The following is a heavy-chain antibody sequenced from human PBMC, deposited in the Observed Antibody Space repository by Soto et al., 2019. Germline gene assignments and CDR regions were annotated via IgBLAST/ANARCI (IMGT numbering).Heavy chain of an antibody. Sequence: QITLKESGPTLVKPTQTLTLTCTFSGFSLSTSGVGVGWIRHPPGKPLEWLALIYWDDDNRYSPSLKSRLTITKDTSKNQVVITMTSMDPVDTATYYCAHSLIGYYYDSSGSNWFDPWGQGTLVTVSS. V-gene: IGHV2-5*02. CDR3: AHSLIGYYYDSSGSNWFDP. CDR2: IYWDDDN. J-gene: IGHJ5*02. CDR1: GFSLSTSGVG. D-gene: IGHD3-22*01.